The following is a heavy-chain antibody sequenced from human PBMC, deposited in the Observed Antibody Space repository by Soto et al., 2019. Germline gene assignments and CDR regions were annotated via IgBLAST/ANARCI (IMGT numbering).Heavy chain of an antibody. D-gene: IGHD4-17*01. V-gene: IGHV3-23*01. CDR1: GFSFSTYS. CDR3: ARWSGYADA. Sequence: VGSLRLSCAASGFSFSTYSMAWVRQAAGKGPQWVSGLSGGGANTFYIDSVRGRFTISVDTSRNTVFLQMDSLRVDDTAVYYCARWSGYADAWGRGTLVTVSS. CDR2: LSGGGANT. J-gene: IGHJ4*02.